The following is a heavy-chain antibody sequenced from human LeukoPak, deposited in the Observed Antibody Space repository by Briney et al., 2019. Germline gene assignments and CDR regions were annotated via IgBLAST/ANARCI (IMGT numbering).Heavy chain of an antibody. J-gene: IGHJ4*02. Sequence: GESLKISCKGSGYSFTNYWIGWVRPMPGKGLEWMGIIYPDDSDTRYSPSFQGQVTISVDKSISTAYLQWSSLKASDTAMYYCASGPDYDILTGSSFDYWGQGTLVTVSS. V-gene: IGHV5-51*01. CDR1: GYSFTNYW. D-gene: IGHD3-9*01. CDR2: IYPDDSDT. CDR3: ASGPDYDILTGSSFDY.